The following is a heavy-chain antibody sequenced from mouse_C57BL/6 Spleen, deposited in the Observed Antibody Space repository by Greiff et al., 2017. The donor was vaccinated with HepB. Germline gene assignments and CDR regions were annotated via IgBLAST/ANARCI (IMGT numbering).Heavy chain of an antibody. V-gene: IGHV1-18*01. Sequence: VQLQQSGPELVKPGASVKIPCKASGYTFTDYNMDWVKQSHGKSLEWIGDINPNNGGTIYNQKFKGKATLTVDKSSSTAYMELRSLTSEDTAVYYCARSLFTTVVVPTAYWGQGTLVTVSA. CDR1: GYTFTDYN. D-gene: IGHD1-1*01. CDR3: ARSLFTTVVVPTAY. J-gene: IGHJ3*01. CDR2: INPNNGGT.